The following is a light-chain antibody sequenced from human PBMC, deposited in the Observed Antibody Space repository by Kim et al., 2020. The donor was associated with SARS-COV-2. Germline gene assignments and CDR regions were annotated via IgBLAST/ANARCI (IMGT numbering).Light chain of an antibody. CDR1: QGVGDL. CDR3: QQRSKWPPIT. Sequence: GERASVAGGASQGVGDLLAWYQHKPGQAPRRLIYDASRRATGIPARFIGSGSGTDFALAISSLEPEDCACYCCQQRSKWPPITFGQGTRLEIK. J-gene: IGKJ5*01. CDR2: DAS. V-gene: IGKV3-11*01.